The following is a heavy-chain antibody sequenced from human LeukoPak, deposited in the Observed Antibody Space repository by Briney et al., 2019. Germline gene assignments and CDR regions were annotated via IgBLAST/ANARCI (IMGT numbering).Heavy chain of an antibody. Sequence: GGSLRLSCAASGFTFSSYSMNWVRQAPGKGLEWVSYMSSSSSTIYYADSVKGRFTISRDNAKNSLYLQMNSLRAEDTAIYYCTRVGYIDGGIDYWGQGTLVTVSS. D-gene: IGHD5-24*01. CDR1: GFTFSSYS. V-gene: IGHV3-48*04. CDR3: TRVGYIDGGIDY. J-gene: IGHJ4*02. CDR2: MSSSSSTI.